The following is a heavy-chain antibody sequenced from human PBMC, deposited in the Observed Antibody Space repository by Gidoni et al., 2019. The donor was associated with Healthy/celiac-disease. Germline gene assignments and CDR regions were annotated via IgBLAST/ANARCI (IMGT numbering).Heavy chain of an antibody. CDR2: IIPIFGTA. Sequence: QVQLVQSGAEVKKPGSSVKVSCKASGGNFSRYAISWVRQAPGQGLEWMGGIIPIFGTANYAQKFQGRVTITADESTSTAYMELSSLRSEDTAVYYCASGFDIVVVPAAIGDYYYGMDVWGQGTTVTVSS. D-gene: IGHD2-2*02. J-gene: IGHJ6*02. CDR3: ASGFDIVVVPAAIGDYYYGMDV. V-gene: IGHV1-69*01. CDR1: GGNFSRYA.